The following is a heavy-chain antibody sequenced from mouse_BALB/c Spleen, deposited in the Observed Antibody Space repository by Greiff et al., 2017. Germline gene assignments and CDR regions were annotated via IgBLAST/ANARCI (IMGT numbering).Heavy chain of an antibody. CDR3: ARRDDYDVAMDY. V-gene: IGHV5-17*02. CDR2: ISSGSSTI. J-gene: IGHJ4*01. CDR1: GFTFSSFG. D-gene: IGHD2-4*01. Sequence: EVKLVESGGGLVKPGGSLKLSCAASGFTFSSFGMHWVRQAPEKGLEWVAYISSGSSTIYYADTVKGRFTISRDNPKNTLFLQMTSLRSEDTAMYYCARRDDYDVAMDYWGQGTSVTVSS.